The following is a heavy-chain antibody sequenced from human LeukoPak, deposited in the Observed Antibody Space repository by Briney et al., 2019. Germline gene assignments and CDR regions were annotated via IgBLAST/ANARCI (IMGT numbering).Heavy chain of an antibody. J-gene: IGHJ4*02. CDR1: GFTFSSYA. CDR2: ISGGGGST. CDR3: ARGWWYFDY. Sequence: GGSLRLSCAASGFTFSSYAMSWVRQAPGKGLECVSTISGGGGSTYYADSVKGRFTISRDNSKNTLYLQMNSLRAEDTAVYYCARGWWYFDYWGQGTLVTVSS. V-gene: IGHV3-23*01. D-gene: IGHD2-15*01.